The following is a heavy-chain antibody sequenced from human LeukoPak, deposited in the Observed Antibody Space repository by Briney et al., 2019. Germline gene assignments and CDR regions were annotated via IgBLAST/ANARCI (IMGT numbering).Heavy chain of an antibody. J-gene: IGHJ5*02. D-gene: IGHD3-22*01. CDR2: ISYDGSNK. CDR1: GFTFSSYG. CDR3: ARDYYDSSGSSWFDP. Sequence: GRSLRLSCAASGFTFSSYGMHWVRQAPGKGLEWVAVISYDGSNKYYADSVKGRFTISRDNSKNTLYLQMTSLRAEDTAVYYCARDYYDSSGSSWFDPWGQGTLVTVSS. V-gene: IGHV3-30*03.